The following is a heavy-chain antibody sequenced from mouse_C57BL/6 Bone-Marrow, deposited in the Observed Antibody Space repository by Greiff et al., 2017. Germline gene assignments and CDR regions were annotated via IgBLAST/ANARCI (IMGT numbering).Heavy chain of an antibody. CDR2: IYIGNGYT. CDR1: GYTFTSYG. J-gene: IGHJ2*01. CDR3: ARSHYYGSSEYFDY. Sequence: EVKLMESGAELVRPGSSVKMSCKTSGYTFTSYGINWVKQRPGQGLEWIGYIYIGNGYTEYNEKFKGKATLTSDTSSSTAYIQLSSLTSEDSAIYFCARSHYYGSSEYFDYWGQGTTLTVSS. V-gene: IGHV1-58*01. D-gene: IGHD1-1*01.